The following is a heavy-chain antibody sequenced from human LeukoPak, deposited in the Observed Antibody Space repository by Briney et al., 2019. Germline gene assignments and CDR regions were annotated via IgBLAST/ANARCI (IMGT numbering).Heavy chain of an antibody. CDR3: ARSRSGYYEDY. Sequence: PGGSLRLSCAASGFTFSNYWMTWVRQAPGKGLEWVANIKEDGSEKYYVDSVKGRFTISRDNAKNSLSLQLNSLSAEGTAVYYCARSRSGYYEDYWGQGTLVTVSS. D-gene: IGHD6-25*01. CDR2: IKEDGSEK. J-gene: IGHJ4*02. V-gene: IGHV3-7*01. CDR1: GFTFSNYW.